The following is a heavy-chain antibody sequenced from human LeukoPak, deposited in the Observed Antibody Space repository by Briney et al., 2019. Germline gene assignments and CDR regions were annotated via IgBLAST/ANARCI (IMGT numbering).Heavy chain of an antibody. Sequence: SETLSLTCAVYGGSFSGYYWSWIRQPPGKGLEWIGEINHSGSTNHNPSLKSRVTISVDTSKNQFSLKLSSVTAADTAVYYCARGPRGYCSSTSCYYYGMDVWGKGTTVTVSS. V-gene: IGHV4-34*01. CDR3: ARGPRGYCSSTSCYYYGMDV. CDR2: INHSGST. J-gene: IGHJ6*04. CDR1: GGSFSGYY. D-gene: IGHD2-2*01.